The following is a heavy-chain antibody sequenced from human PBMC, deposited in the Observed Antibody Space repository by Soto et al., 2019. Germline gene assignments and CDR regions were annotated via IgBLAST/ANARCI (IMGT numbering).Heavy chain of an antibody. CDR3: ARDLGYCSGGSCYAFDY. J-gene: IGHJ4*02. V-gene: IGHV3-30*03. D-gene: IGHD2-15*01. CDR1: GFTFSSYG. Sequence: PGGSLRLSCAASGFTFSSYGMHWVRQAPGKGLEWVAVISYDGSNKYYADSVKGRFTISRDNSKNTLYLQMNSLRAEDTAVYYCARDLGYCSGGSCYAFDYWGQGTLVTVSS. CDR2: ISYDGSNK.